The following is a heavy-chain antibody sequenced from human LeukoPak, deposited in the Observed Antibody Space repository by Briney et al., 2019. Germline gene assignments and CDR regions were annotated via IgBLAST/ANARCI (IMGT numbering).Heavy chain of an antibody. CDR3: ARGERYYYMDV. V-gene: IGHV3-74*01. CDR2: INTDGSST. CDR1: GFTFSSYS. Sequence: PGGSLRLSCAASGFTFSSYSMNWVRQAPGKGLVWVSRINTDGSSTSYADSVKGRLTISRDNAKNTLYLQMNSLRAEDTAVYYCARGERYYYMDVWGKGTTVTVSS. J-gene: IGHJ6*03.